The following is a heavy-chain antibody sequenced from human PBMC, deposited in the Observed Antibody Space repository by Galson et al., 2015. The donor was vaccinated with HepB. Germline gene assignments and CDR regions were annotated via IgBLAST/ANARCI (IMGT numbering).Heavy chain of an antibody. D-gene: IGHD2-15*01. V-gene: IGHV3-20*04. J-gene: IGHJ6*02. CDR2: INWNGGGT. Sequence: SLRLSCAASGFTFDDYGMSWVRQPPGKGLEWVSGINWNGGGTDYADSVKGRVTISRDNAENSLYLQMSSLRVEDTALYYCARDPGYCVGGSCFLEGNEYTMDVWGQGTTVTVSS. CDR3: ARDPGYCVGGSCFLEGNEYTMDV. CDR1: GFTFDDYG.